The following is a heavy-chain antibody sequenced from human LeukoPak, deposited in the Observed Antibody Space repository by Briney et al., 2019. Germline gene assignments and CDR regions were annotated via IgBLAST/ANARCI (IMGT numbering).Heavy chain of an antibody. J-gene: IGHJ4*02. CDR3: TTGRIVYYDFWSGYYPLSYFDY. CDR1: GFTFSNAW. D-gene: IGHD3-3*01. CDR2: IKSKTDGGTT. V-gene: IGHV3-15*01. Sequence: GGSLRLSCAASGFTFSNAWMSWVRQAPGKGLEWVGRIKSKTDGGTTDYAAPVKGRFTISRDDSKNTLYLQMNSLKTEDTAVYYCTTGRIVYYDFWSGYYPLSYFDYWGQGTLVTVSS.